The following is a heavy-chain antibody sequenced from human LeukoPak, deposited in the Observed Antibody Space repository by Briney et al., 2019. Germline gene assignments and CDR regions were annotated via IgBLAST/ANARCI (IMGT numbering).Heavy chain of an antibody. J-gene: IGHJ6*03. V-gene: IGHV5-51*01. D-gene: IGHD2-15*01. CDR1: GYSFTSYW. CDR3: ARHEVNCSGGSCYSSWYYMDV. Sequence: GESLKISCTASGYSFTSYWICWVRQMPEKRLEWIGIISPGDSDTRYSPSFQGQVTSSADKSISPAYQQWISLKASDTAMYYCARHEVNCSGGSCYSSWYYMDVWGKGTTVSVSS. CDR2: ISPGDSDT.